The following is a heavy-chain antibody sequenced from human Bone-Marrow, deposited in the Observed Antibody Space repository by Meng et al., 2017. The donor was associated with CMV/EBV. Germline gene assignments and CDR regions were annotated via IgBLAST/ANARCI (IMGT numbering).Heavy chain of an antibody. CDR2: IWYDGSNK. Sequence: GESLKISCAASGFTFSSYWMSWVRQAPGKGLEWVAVIWYDGSNKYYADSVKGRFTISRDNSKNTLYLQMNSLRAEDTAVYYCAPLPLADRSFYDFWSGSLTPFIADYWGQGTLVTVSS. CDR1: GFTFSSYW. J-gene: IGHJ4*01. V-gene: IGHV3-33*08. CDR3: APLPLADRSFYDFWSGSLTPFIADY. D-gene: IGHD3-3*01.